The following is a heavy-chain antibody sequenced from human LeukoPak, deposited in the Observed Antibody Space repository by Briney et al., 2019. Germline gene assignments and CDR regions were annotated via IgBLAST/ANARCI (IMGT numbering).Heavy chain of an antibody. V-gene: IGHV3-23*01. CDR3: AKAAVTAPKGYYFDY. CDR2: ISGSGGST. CDR1: GFTLSSYA. Sequence: PGGSMRLSWAASGFTLSSYAMTWVRQAPGKGLEWVSAISGSGGSTYYADSVKGRFTISRDNSKNTLYLQMNSLRAEDTAVYSCAKAAVTAPKGYYFDYWGQGTLVTVSS. D-gene: IGHD2-21*02. J-gene: IGHJ4*02.